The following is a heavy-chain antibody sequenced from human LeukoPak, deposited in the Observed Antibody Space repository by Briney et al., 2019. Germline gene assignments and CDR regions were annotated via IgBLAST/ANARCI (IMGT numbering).Heavy chain of an antibody. Sequence: PGGSLRLSCAASGFTFSSYAMSWVRQAPGKGLGWVSAISGSGDTTYYADSVKGRFTISRDNSKNTLYLQMNSLRAEDTAVYYGARGYYDSSGEFDYWGQGTLVTVSS. CDR3: ARGYYDSSGEFDY. V-gene: IGHV3-23*01. CDR2: ISGSGDTT. D-gene: IGHD3-22*01. CDR1: GFTFSSYA. J-gene: IGHJ4*02.